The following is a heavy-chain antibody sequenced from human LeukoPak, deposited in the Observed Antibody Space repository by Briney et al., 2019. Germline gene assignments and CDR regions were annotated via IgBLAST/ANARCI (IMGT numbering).Heavy chain of an antibody. J-gene: IGHJ4*02. CDR3: ATNSSWFDY. D-gene: IGHD6-13*01. CDR2: ISDSGST. V-gene: IGHV4-59*01. Sequence: SETLSLTCTVSGGSISSSYWSWIRQPPGKGLEWIGYISDSGSTNYNPSLKSRVTISVDTSKNQLFLKLRSVTTADPAVYYCATNSSWFDYWGQGTLVTVSS. CDR1: GGSISSSY.